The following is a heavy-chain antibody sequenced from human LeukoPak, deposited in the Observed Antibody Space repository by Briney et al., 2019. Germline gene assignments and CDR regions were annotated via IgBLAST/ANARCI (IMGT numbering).Heavy chain of an antibody. CDR1: GGTFSSYA. V-gene: IGHV1-69*13. J-gene: IGHJ4*02. CDR3: ASYYYGSGSYYPLDY. D-gene: IGHD3-10*01. CDR2: IIPIFGTA. Sequence: VASVKVSCKASGGTFSSYAISWVRQAPGQGLEWMGGIIPIFGTANYARKFQGRVTITADESTSTAYMELSSLRSEDTAVYYCASYYYGSGSYYPLDYWGQGTLVTVSS.